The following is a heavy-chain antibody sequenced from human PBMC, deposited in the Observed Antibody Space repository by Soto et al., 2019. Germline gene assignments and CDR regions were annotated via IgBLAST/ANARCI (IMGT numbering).Heavy chain of an antibody. CDR2: IYSGGDT. CDR3: TRAGSDPGNFYISNYYAMDV. CDR1: GFSVSSDY. J-gene: IGHJ6*02. D-gene: IGHD3-10*01. V-gene: IGHV3-53*01. Sequence: GSLRLSCAASGFSVSSDYMSWVRQAPGKGLEWVSLIYSGGDTYYADSVKGRFTISRDISSNTIYLHMTSLRADDTAIYYCTRAGSDPGNFYISNYYAMDVWGRGTKVTVSS.